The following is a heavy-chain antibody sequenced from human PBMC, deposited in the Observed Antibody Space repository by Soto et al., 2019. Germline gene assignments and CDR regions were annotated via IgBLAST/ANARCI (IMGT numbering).Heavy chain of an antibody. CDR3: EHTKYSRPSFDY. CDR1: GLSLSTSDLG. D-gene: IGHD6-6*01. Sequence: GSGPTLVNPTQTLTLTCTFSGLSLSTSDLGVGGIRQPPGKSLEWLAVIYWDDDKRYRPSLKSRLTITKDTSKNQVVLTMTNMDPVDTATYYCEHTKYSRPSFDYWGPGTLVTVSS. J-gene: IGHJ4*02. CDR2: IYWDDDK. V-gene: IGHV2-5*02.